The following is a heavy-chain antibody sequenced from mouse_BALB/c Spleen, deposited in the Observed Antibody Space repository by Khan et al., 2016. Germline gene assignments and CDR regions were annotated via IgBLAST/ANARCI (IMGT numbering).Heavy chain of an antibody. CDR1: GYSITSDYA. V-gene: IGHV3-2*02. Sequence: EVQLQESGPGLVKPSQSLSLTCTVTGYSITSDYACNWIRQFPENKLDWMGYISYSGSTSYNPSPKSRISITRDTSKNQFFLQLNSVTTEDTATDYFATTEEAPRFAYWGLGTVISASA. CDR3: ATTEEAPRFAY. CDR2: ISYSGST. D-gene: IGHD1-1*01. J-gene: IGHJ3*01.